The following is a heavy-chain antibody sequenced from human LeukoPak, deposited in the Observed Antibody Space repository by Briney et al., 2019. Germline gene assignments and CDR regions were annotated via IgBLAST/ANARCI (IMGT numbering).Heavy chain of an antibody. CDR2: ISYDGSNK. CDR3: ARGGPGSTYYYYGMDV. J-gene: IGHJ6*02. CDR1: GFTFSSYG. Sequence: GGSLRLSCAASGFTFSSYGMHWVRQAPGKGLEWVAVISYDGSNKYYADSVKGRFTISRDNSKNTLYLQMNSLRAEDTAVYYCARGGPGSTYYYYGMDVWGQGTTVTVSS. V-gene: IGHV3-30*19. D-gene: IGHD5-12*01.